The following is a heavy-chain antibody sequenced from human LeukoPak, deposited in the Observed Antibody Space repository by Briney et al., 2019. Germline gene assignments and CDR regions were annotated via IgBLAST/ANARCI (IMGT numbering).Heavy chain of an antibody. D-gene: IGHD6-25*01. CDR1: GGSISSSNYF. CDR3: ARLVGIAAHHFDY. Sequence: SETLSLTCSVSGGSISSSNYFWAWLRQPPGKGLEWIGTMHHSGSTYYNPSLKSRVTISVDTSKNNFSLKLNSVTAADTAVYYCARLVGIAAHHFDYWGQGTLVTVSS. J-gene: IGHJ4*02. V-gene: IGHV4-39*02. CDR2: MHHSGST.